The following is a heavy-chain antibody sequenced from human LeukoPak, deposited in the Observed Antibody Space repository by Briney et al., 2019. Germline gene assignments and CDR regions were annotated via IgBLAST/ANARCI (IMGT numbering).Heavy chain of an antibody. Sequence: GGSLRLSCAASGFTFSTYAMSWVRQAPGKGLEWVSAISNNGGYTYYADSVQGRFTISRDNSKSTLCLQMNSLRAEDTAVYYCAKQLGYCSNGSCYFPYWGQGTLVTVSS. V-gene: IGHV3-23*01. CDR3: AKQLGYCSNGSCYFPY. CDR2: ISNNGGYT. D-gene: IGHD2-15*01. CDR1: GFTFSTYA. J-gene: IGHJ4*02.